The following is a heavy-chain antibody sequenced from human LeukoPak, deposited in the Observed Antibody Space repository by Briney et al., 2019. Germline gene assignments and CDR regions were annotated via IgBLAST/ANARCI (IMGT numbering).Heavy chain of an antibody. J-gene: IGHJ4*02. V-gene: IGHV3-30-3*01. CDR3: ARLVVVAATVDY. CDR1: GWTFSSYA. D-gene: IGHD2-15*01. CDR2: ISYDGSNK. Sequence: GGSLRLSCAASGWTFSSYAMHWVRQAPGKGLEWVAVISYDGSNKYYADSVKGRFTISRDNSKNTLYLQMNSLRAEDTAVYYCARLVVVAATVDYWGQGTLVTVSS.